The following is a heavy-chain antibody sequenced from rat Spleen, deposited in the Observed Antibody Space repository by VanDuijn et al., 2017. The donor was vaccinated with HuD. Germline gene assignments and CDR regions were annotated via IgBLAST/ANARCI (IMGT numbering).Heavy chain of an antibody. CDR2: INSAGST. J-gene: IGHJ3*01. CDR1: GYSITSSYR. CDR3: ARRGAPFDY. D-gene: IGHD4-3*01. V-gene: IGHV3-3*01. Sequence: EVQLQESGPGLVKPSQSLSLTCSVTGYSITSSYRWNWIRKFPGNKLEWMAYINSAGSTNHKPSLKRRISITRDTSKNQFFLQVNSVTTEDTATYYCARRGAPFDYWGQGTLVTVSS.